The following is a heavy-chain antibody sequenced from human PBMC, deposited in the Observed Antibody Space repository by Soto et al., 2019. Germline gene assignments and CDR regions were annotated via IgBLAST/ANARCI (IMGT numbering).Heavy chain of an antibody. CDR1: GFPLRRSY. D-gene: IGHD1-20*01. J-gene: IGHJ6*02. Sequence: EVQLVETGGDLIQSGGSLRLSCGASGFPLRRSYIMWVRQAPGKGLGLGSLAYTGGPTHYADSVKGRFTVSRDDSSNTLYLQMNSLRADDTAVYYCARDPPITSDYAMDVWGQGTTVIVSS. CDR2: AYTGGPT. V-gene: IGHV3-53*02. CDR3: ARDPPITSDYAMDV.